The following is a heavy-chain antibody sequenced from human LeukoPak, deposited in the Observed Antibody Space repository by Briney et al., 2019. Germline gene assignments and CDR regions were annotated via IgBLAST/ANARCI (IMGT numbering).Heavy chain of an antibody. CDR3: ARSGFWSGYYIVKGYYFDY. Sequence: PSETLSLTCTVSGGSISSYYWSWIRQPPGKGLEWIGYIYYSGSTNYNPSLKSRVTISVDTSKNQFSLKLSSVTAADTAVYYCARSGFWSGYYIVKGYYFDYWGQGTLVTVSS. J-gene: IGHJ4*02. CDR2: IYYSGST. V-gene: IGHV4-59*12. D-gene: IGHD3-3*01. CDR1: GGSISSYY.